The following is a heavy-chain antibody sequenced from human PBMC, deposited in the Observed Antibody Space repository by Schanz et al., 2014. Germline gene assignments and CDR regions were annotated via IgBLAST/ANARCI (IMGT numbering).Heavy chain of an antibody. CDR3: AGRCSSPRCYAHQVDY. D-gene: IGHD2-2*01. CDR1: GFTVSTNY. J-gene: IGHJ4*02. V-gene: IGHV3-53*01. Sequence: EVQLVESGGGLIHPGGSLRLSCAVSGFTVSTNYMTWVRQAPGKGLECVSVLYTGGSTFYAESVRGRFFISRDSSKNTLFLHMNSLRAEDTAVYYCAGRCSSPRCYAHQVDYWGQGTLVTVSS. CDR2: LYTGGST.